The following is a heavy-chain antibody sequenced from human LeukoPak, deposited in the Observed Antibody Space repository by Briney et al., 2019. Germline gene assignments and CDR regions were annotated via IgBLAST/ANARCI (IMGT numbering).Heavy chain of an antibody. CDR3: ASGLWGFWSGYLNWFDP. D-gene: IGHD3-3*01. J-gene: IGHJ5*02. Sequence: SETLSLTCTVPGGSISSYYWSWIRQPAGKGLEWIGRIYTSGSTNYNPSLKSRVTMSVDTSKNQFSLKLSSVTAADTAVYYCASGLWGFWSGYLNWFDPWGQGTLVTVSS. V-gene: IGHV4-4*07. CDR1: GGSISSYY. CDR2: IYTSGST.